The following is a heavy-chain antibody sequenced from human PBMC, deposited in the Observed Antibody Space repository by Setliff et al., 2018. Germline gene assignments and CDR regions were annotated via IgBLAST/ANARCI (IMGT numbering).Heavy chain of an antibody. CDR1: GYTFTGYY. CDR2: INPNSGGT. V-gene: IGHV1-2*02. D-gene: IGHD1-26*01. Sequence: ASVKVSCKASGYTFTGYYMHWARQAPGQGLEWMGWINPNSGGTNYAQKFQGRVTMTRDTSISTAYMELNRLRSDDTAVYYCARTIVGGATRLDYWGRGTLVTVSS. J-gene: IGHJ4*02. CDR3: ARTIVGGATRLDY.